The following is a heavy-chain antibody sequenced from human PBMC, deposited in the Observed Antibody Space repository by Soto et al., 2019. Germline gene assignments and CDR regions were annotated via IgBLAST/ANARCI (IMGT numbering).Heavy chain of an antibody. J-gene: IGHJ6*02. CDR2: ISTNNGNT. Sequence: ASVKVSCKASGYNFRKNGISWVRQAPGQGLEWMGWISTNNGNTNYAQKLRGRVTMTTDSSTSTAYMELRNLRSDDTAVYYCARAATGSYYWYFYGMDVWGQGTTVTVSS. V-gene: IGHV1-18*01. CDR1: GYNFRKNG. CDR3: ARAATGSYYWYFYGMDV. D-gene: IGHD2-8*01.